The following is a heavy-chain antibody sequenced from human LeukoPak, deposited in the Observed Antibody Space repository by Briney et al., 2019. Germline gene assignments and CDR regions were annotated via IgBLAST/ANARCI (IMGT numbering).Heavy chain of an antibody. V-gene: IGHV2-5*02. D-gene: IGHD2-8*02. CDR1: GFSLTTSGGG. CDR2: IYWDDEK. CDR3: AHLYFYNTGGYSRAFDY. Sequence: SGPTLVKPTQTLTLTCTFSGFSLTTSGGGVGWIRQPPGKALEGLALIYWDDEKRYRPSLRTRLTIHKDTSKSQVVLTMTNMDPVDTATYYCAHLYFYNTGGYSRAFDYWGQGTLVTVCS. J-gene: IGHJ4*02.